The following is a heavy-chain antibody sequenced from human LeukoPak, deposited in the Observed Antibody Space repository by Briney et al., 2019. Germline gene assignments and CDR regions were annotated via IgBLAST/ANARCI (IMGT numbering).Heavy chain of an antibody. CDR1: GYTFTDYY. J-gene: IGHJ4*02. Sequence: GASVKVSCKASGYTFTDYYMHWVRQAPGQGLEWMGWISAYNGNTNYAQKLQGRVTMTTDTSTSTAYMELRSLRSDDTAVYYCARVGTDFLFDYWGQGTLVTVSS. CDR2: ISAYNGNT. D-gene: IGHD1-26*01. V-gene: IGHV1-18*04. CDR3: ARVGTDFLFDY.